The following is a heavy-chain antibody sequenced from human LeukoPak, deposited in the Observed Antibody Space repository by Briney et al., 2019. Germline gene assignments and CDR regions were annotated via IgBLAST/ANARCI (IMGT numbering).Heavy chain of an antibody. CDR3: AKSKGPYYYYYGMDV. CDR2: ISGSGGST. CDR1: GFTFRSHA. V-gene: IGHV3-23*01. J-gene: IGHJ6*02. Sequence: PGGSLRLSCVGSGFTFRSHAMSWVRQAPGKGLEWVSAISGSGGSTYYADSVKGRFTISRDNSKNTLYLQMNSLRAEDTAVYYCAKSKGPYYYYYGMDVWGQGTTVTVSS.